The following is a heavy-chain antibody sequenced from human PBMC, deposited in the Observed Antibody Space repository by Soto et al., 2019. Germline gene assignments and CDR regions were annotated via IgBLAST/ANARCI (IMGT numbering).Heavy chain of an antibody. D-gene: IGHD1-1*01. CDR1: GYTFTSYG. CDR3: ARGRYGDY. CDR2: ISAHNGNT. J-gene: IGHJ4*02. Sequence: QVHLVQSGAEVKKPGASVKVSCKASGYTFTSYGITWVRQAPGQGLEWMGWISAHNGNTDYAQKLQGRVIVTRDTATSTAYRELRGLISADAAVYYCARGRYGDYWGQGALVTVSS. V-gene: IGHV1-18*01.